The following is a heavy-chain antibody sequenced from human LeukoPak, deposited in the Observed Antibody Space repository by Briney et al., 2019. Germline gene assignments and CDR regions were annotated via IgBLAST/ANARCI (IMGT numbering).Heavy chain of an antibody. V-gene: IGHV1-69*13. CDR2: IIPISGTA. Sequence: GASVKVSCKASGGTFSSYAISWVRQAPGQGLEWMGGIIPISGTANYVQKFQGRVTISADESTSIAYMELSSLTSEDTAVYYCARAKNGSGSYRRNYFYYYMDVWGKGTTVTISS. CDR3: ARAKNGSGSYRRNYFYYYMDV. J-gene: IGHJ6*03. CDR1: GGTFSSYA. D-gene: IGHD3-10*01.